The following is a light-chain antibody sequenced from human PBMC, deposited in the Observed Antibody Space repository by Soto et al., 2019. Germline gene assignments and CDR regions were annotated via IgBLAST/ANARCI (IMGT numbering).Light chain of an antibody. CDR2: WAS. CDR1: QSVLYSSTNKNY. CDR3: QQYYTSPPT. J-gene: IGKJ4*01. Sequence: DIVMTQSPDSLAVTLGERATINCKSSQSVLYSSTNKNYLAWYQQKPGQPPKLLIYWASTREFGVPDRFSGSGSGTDFTVTISSLQAEDVAVYYCQQYYTSPPTFGGGTKVEIK. V-gene: IGKV4-1*01.